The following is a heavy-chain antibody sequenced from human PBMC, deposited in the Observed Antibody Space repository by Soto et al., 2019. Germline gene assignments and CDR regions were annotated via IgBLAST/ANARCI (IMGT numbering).Heavy chain of an antibody. CDR2: IPQEGGDG. J-gene: IGHJ6*04. CDR1: GLTFSMYS. Sequence: DVHLVESVGGLVQPGQALRLSCEVSGLTFSMYSRSWVRQAPVKGREWVAKIPQEGGDGHYLDSVKGGFFISRDNAKNSSYLQMNSLRGEDTAIYYCARDHLILPAHDFFYGSDVWGKGATVTVSS. D-gene: IGHD2-21*02. CDR3: ARDHLILPAHDFFYGSDV. V-gene: IGHV3-7*03.